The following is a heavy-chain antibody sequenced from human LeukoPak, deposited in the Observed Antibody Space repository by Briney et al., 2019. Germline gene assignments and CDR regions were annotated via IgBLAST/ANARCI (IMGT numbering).Heavy chain of an antibody. CDR1: GFTFSSYS. D-gene: IGHD6-13*01. CDR2: ISSSSSTI. Sequence: GGSLRLSCAASGFTFSSYSMNWVRQAPGKGLEWVSYISSSSSTIYYADSVKGRFTISRDNAKNSLYLQMNSLRAEDTALYYCAKVRFRLIAAAPFDYWGQGTLVTVSS. V-gene: IGHV3-48*04. J-gene: IGHJ4*02. CDR3: AKVRFRLIAAAPFDY.